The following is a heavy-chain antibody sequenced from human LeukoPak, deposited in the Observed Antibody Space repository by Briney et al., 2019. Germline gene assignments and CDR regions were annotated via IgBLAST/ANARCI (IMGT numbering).Heavy chain of an antibody. Sequence: PSETLSLTCTVSGGSISSYYWSWIRQPPGKGLECIGCIYYSGSTNYNPSLKSRVTISVDTSKNQFSLKLSSVTAADTAVYYCARATQYQLINWFDPWGQGTLVTVSS. CDR1: GGSISSYY. V-gene: IGHV4-59*01. D-gene: IGHD2-2*01. CDR3: ARATQYQLINWFDP. CDR2: IYYSGST. J-gene: IGHJ5*02.